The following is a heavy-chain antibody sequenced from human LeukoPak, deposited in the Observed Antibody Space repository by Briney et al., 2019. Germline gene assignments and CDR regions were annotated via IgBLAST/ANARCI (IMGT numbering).Heavy chain of an antibody. D-gene: IGHD5-24*01. V-gene: IGHV4-59*01. CDR2: IYYSGST. CDR3: AVGRDGYPYGAFDI. J-gene: IGHJ3*02. CDR1: GGSISSYY. Sequence: PSETLSLTCTVSGGSISSYYWSWIRQPPGKGLEWIGYIYYSGSTNYNPSLKSRVTISVDTSKNQFSLKLSSVTAADTAVYYCAVGRDGYPYGAFDIWGQGTMVTVSS.